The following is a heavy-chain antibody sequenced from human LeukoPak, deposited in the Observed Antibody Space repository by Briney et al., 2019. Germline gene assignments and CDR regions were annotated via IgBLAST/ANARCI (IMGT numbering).Heavy chain of an antibody. CDR2: ISDSAGRT. D-gene: IGHD2-21*01. J-gene: IGHJ4*02. CDR3: AKRGVVIRVILVGFHKEAYYFDS. Sequence: GGSLRLSCAVSGFTLSNYGMSWVRQAPGKGLEWVAGISDSAGRTNYADSVKGRFTISRDNPKNTLYQQMNSLRAEDTAVYFCAKRGVVIRVILVGFHKEAYYFDSWGQGALVTVSS. CDR1: GFTLSNYG. V-gene: IGHV3-23*01.